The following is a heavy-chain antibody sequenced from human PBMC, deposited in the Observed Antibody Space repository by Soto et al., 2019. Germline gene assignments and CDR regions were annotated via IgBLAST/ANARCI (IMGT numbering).Heavy chain of an antibody. J-gene: IGHJ4*02. CDR1: GYPFTSYG. CDR2: ISAYNGNT. CDR3: ARVLTVAGSFDY. V-gene: IGHV1-18*04. Sequence: GXSVKVSCTASGYPFTSYGIIWVRQAPGQGLEWMGWISAYNGNTNYAQKLQGRVTMTTDTSTSTAYMELRSLRSDDTAVYYCARVLTVAGSFDYWGQGTLVTVSS. D-gene: IGHD6-19*01.